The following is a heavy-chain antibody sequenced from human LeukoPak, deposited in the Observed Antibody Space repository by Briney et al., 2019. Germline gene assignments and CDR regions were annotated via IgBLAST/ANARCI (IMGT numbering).Heavy chain of an antibody. CDR2: ISSSRSTI. CDR3: ARRPSGYSSGWYGNYFDY. V-gene: IGHV3-48*01. Sequence: GSLRLSCAASGFTFSSYSMNWVRQAPGKGLEWVSYISSSRSTIYYADSVKGRFTISRDNAKNSLYLQMNSLRAEDTAVYYCARRPSGYSSGWYGNYFDYWGQGTLVTVSS. CDR1: GFTFSSYS. D-gene: IGHD6-19*01. J-gene: IGHJ4*02.